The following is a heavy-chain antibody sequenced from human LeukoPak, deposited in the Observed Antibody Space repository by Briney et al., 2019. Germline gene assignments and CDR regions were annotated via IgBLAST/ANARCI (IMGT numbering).Heavy chain of an antibody. D-gene: IGHD1-7*01. CDR3: ASSRGVGLTGTFNY. Sequence: SETLSLTCTVSGGSISSSSYYWGWIRQPPGKGLEWIGYIYHSGSTYYNPSLKSRVTISVDRSKNQFSLKLSSVTAADTAVYYCASSRGVGLTGTFNYWGQGTLVTVSS. J-gene: IGHJ4*02. CDR1: GGSISSSSYY. V-gene: IGHV4-39*07. CDR2: IYHSGST.